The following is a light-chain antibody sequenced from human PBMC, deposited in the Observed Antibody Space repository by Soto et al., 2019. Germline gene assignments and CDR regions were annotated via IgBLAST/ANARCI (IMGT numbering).Light chain of an antibody. V-gene: IGKV3-11*01. CDR1: QSVSRY. CDR3: LQYSSSPLT. J-gene: IGKJ1*01. Sequence: ETVLTQSPATLSLSPGERATLSCRASQSVSRYLAWYQQKPGQAPRLLIYDASNRATGIPARFSASGSGTDFTLTISTLEPEDVAVYFCLQYSSSPLTFGQGTKVDIK. CDR2: DAS.